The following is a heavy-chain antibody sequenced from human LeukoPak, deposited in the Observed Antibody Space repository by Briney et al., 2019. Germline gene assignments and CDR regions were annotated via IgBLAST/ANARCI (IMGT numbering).Heavy chain of an antibody. CDR2: IYYSGST. Sequence: PSETLSLTCTVSGGSISSYYWSWIRQPPGKGLEWIGYIYYSGSTYYNPSLKSRVTISVDTSKNQFSLKLSSVTAADTAVYYCARVRVSPMDPYYYYGMDVWGQGTTVTVSS. J-gene: IGHJ6*02. D-gene: IGHD3-10*01. CDR1: GGSISSYY. CDR3: ARVRVSPMDPYYYYGMDV. V-gene: IGHV4-59*12.